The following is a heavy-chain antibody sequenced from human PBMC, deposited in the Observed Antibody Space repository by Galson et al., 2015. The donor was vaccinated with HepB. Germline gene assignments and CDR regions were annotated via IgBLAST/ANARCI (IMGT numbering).Heavy chain of an antibody. CDR3: AREQVVGAASLFDY. J-gene: IGHJ4*02. CDR1: GGTFSSYT. Sequence: SVKVSCKASGGTFSSYTISWVRQAPGQGLEWMGRIIPILGIANYAQKFQGRVTITADKSTSTAYMELSSLRSEDTTVYYCAREQVVGAASLFDYWGQGTLVTVSS. D-gene: IGHD1-26*01. CDR2: IIPILGIA. V-gene: IGHV1-69*04.